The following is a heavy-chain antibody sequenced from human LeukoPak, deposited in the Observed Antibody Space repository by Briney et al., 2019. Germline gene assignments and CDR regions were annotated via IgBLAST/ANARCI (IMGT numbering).Heavy chain of an antibody. CDR1: GGSFSGYY. J-gene: IGHJ1*01. Sequence: SETLSLTCAVYGGSFSGYYWSWIRQPPGKGLEWIGEINHSGSTNYGPSLKSRVTISVDTSKNQFSLKLSSVTAADTAVYYCARGLQWLLRRGIFQHWGQGTLVTVSS. D-gene: IGHD3-22*01. CDR2: INHSGST. CDR3: ARGLQWLLRRGIFQH. V-gene: IGHV4-34*01.